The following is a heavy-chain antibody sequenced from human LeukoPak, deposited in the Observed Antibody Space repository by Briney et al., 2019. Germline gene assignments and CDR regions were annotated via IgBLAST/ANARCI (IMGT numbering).Heavy chain of an antibody. CDR2: IRNKATNYKT. CDR3: SRALTD. CDR1: GFTFSDYS. Sequence: PGGSLRLSCEASGFTFSDYSMDWVRQAPGKGLDWVGRIRNKATNYKTEYAASVKSRFIISRDDSKNLLYLQMNSLKSEDTAIYYCSRALTDSGQGTLVTVSS. V-gene: IGHV3-72*01. J-gene: IGHJ4*02.